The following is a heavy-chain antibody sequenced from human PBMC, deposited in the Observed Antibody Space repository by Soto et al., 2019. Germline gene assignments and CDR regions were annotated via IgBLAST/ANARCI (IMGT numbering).Heavy chain of an antibody. J-gene: IGHJ5*02. D-gene: IGHD2-15*01. CDR2: IGGDGAST. V-gene: IGHV3-23*01. Sequence: EVQLLESGGGLVQPGGSLRLSCAASGFAFSSYAMSWVRQYSGKGLEWVAAIGGDGASTYYADSVRGRFIISRDNSKNTLFLHMTSLRAEDTAVYYCTKDQDGEWWFSQGWFDPWGQGSLVTVSS. CDR3: TKDQDGEWWFSQGWFDP. CDR1: GFAFSSYA.